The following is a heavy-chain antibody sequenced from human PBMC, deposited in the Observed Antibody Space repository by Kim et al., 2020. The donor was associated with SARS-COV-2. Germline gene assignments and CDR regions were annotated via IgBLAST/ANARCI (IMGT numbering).Heavy chain of an antibody. CDR3: ARDSTYCGGDCYSRGYFDY. Sequence: KGRFIISKDNAKSSLFLQMNSLKVEDTAVYYCARDSTYCGGDCYSRGYFDYWGQGTLVTVSS. D-gene: IGHD2-21*02. V-gene: IGHV3-21*06. J-gene: IGHJ4*02.